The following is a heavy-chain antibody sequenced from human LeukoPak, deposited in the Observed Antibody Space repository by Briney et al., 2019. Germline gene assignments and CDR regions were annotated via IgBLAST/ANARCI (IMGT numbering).Heavy chain of an antibody. CDR1: GFTFSSYW. CDR3: ARCKWLDY. V-gene: IGHV3-7*01. Sequence: PGGSLRLSCAAPGFTFSSYWMSWVRQAPGKGLEWVANIKQDGSEKYYVDSVKGRLTISRDNAKNSLYLQMNSLRAEDTAVYYCARCKWLDYWGQGTLVTVSS. J-gene: IGHJ4*02. CDR2: IKQDGSEK. D-gene: IGHD5-12*01.